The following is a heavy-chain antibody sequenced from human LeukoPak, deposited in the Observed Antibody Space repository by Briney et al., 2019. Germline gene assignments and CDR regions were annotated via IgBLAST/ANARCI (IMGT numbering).Heavy chain of an antibody. V-gene: IGHV1-8*02. CDR2: MNPNSGNT. CDR3: ARGRLVMTTVTTGIGY. CDR1: GYTFTGYY. Sequence: ASVKVSCKASGYTFTGYYMHWVRQATGQGLEWMGWMNPNSGNTGYAQKFQGRVTMTRNTSISTAYMELSSLRSEDTAVYYCARGRLVMTTVTTGIGYWGQGTLVTVSS. D-gene: IGHD4-17*01. J-gene: IGHJ4*02.